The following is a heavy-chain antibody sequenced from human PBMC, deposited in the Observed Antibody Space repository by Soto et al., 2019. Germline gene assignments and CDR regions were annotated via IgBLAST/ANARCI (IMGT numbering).Heavy chain of an antibody. J-gene: IGHJ4*02. Sequence: QVQLVESGGGVVQPGRSLRLSCAASGFTFSSYGMHWVRQAPGKGLEWVAVIWYDGSNKYYADSVKGRFTISRDNSKNTLYLQMNSLRAEDTAVYYCARDAFWVDTAMVTDYWGQGTLFTVSS. CDR3: ARDAFWVDTAMVTDY. V-gene: IGHV3-33*01. CDR1: GFTFSSYG. CDR2: IWYDGSNK. D-gene: IGHD5-18*01.